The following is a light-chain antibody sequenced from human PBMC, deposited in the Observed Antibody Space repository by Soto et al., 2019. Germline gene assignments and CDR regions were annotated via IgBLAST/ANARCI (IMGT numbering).Light chain of an antibody. CDR3: QHYDNLPLP. CDR1: QDISNY. V-gene: IGKV1-33*01. CDR2: DAS. Sequence: DIQMTQSPSSLSASVGDRVTITCQASQDISNYLNWYQQKPGKAPKLLIYDASNLETGVTSRFSGSGSGTDFTFTISSLQPENIATHYCQHYDNLPLPFSGGTKLDIK. J-gene: IGKJ4*01.